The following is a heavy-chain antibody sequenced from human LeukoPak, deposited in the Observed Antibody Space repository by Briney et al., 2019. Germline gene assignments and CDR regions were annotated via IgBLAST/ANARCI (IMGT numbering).Heavy chain of an antibody. CDR1: GDSVSSNSVT. J-gene: IGHJ5*02. D-gene: IGHD2-2*01. CDR3: ARRLTQYDCFDP. Sequence: SQTLSLTCAISGDSVSSNSVTWNWIRQSPSRGLEWLGRTYYRSTWYNDYAVSVRGRITANPDTSKSQFSLHLNSVTPEDTAVYYCARRLTQYDCFDPWGQGTLVTVSS. V-gene: IGHV6-1*01. CDR2: TYYRSTWYN.